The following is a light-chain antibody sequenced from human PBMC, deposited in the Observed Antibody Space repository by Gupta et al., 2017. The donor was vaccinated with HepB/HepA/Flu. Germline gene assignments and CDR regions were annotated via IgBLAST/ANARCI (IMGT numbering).Light chain of an antibody. V-gene: IGKV1-6*01. CDR1: QGIKKD. Sequence: AIQMTQSPPSLSASVGDRVTITCRASQGIKKDLAWYQHKPGKAPKLLIFAASSLQTGVPSRFSGSGSGTDFTLTISSLQPEDFATYYCLQDYSYPRTFGQGTKVEVK. CDR3: LQDYSYPRT. CDR2: AAS. J-gene: IGKJ1*01.